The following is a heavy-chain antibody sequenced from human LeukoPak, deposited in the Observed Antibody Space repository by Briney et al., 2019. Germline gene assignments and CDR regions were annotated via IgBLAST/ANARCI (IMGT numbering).Heavy chain of an antibody. Sequence: GGSLRLSCAASGFTFSSYSMNWVRQAPGKGLEWVSYISSSSSPVYYADSVKGRFTISRDNAKNSLYLQMNSLRAEDTAVYYCARARSWFEPFDYWGQGTLVTVSS. CDR1: GFTFSSYS. CDR3: ARARSWFEPFDY. J-gene: IGHJ4*02. D-gene: IGHD6-13*01. CDR2: ISSSSSPV. V-gene: IGHV3-48*04.